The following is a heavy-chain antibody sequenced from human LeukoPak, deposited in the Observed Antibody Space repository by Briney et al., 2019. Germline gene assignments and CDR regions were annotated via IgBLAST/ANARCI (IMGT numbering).Heavy chain of an antibody. D-gene: IGHD3-22*01. J-gene: IGHJ5*02. Sequence: SETLSLTCAVYGGSFSGYYWGWIRQPPGKGLEWIGSIYDNGSTYYNPSLRSRVTTSVDTSKDQFSLKLSSVTAADTAVYYCARHVFYYDTNGPWSDPWGQGTLVTVSS. CDR3: ARHVFYYDTNGPWSDP. V-gene: IGHV4-39*01. CDR2: IYDNGST. CDR1: GGSFSGYY.